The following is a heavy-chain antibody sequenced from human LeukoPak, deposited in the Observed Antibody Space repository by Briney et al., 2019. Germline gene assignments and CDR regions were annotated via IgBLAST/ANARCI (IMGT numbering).Heavy chain of an antibody. Sequence: PGGSLRLSCAASGSSFSDYWMTWVRQAPGAGLEFVANINPDGTATYYADPVKGRFTISRDNAKNLVYLQMNSLRAEDTAVYHCGRFGYVAGVDLWGQGTLVTVSS. V-gene: IGHV3-7*01. CDR2: INPDGTAT. D-gene: IGHD6-19*01. CDR3: GRFGYVAGVDL. CDR1: GSSFSDYW. J-gene: IGHJ4*02.